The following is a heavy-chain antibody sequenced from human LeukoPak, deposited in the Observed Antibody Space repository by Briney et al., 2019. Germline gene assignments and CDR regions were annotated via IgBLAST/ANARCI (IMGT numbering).Heavy chain of an antibody. V-gene: IGHV3-30*02. CDR3: AKSWSGYYHYYMDV. CDR1: GFTFSTYA. D-gene: IGHD3-3*01. Sequence: PGGSLRLSCATSGFTFSTYAMHWVRQAPGKGLEWVASIRNDGTNKNHVDSVKGRFTISRDNSKNTLFLQMDSLRPEDTAIYYCAKSWSGYYHYYMDVWGKGTRVTVSS. J-gene: IGHJ6*03. CDR2: IRNDGTNK.